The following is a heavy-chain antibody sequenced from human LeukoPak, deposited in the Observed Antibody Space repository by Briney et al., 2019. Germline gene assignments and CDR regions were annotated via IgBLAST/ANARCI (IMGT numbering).Heavy chain of an antibody. J-gene: IGHJ4*02. CDR3: ARGGRELAVDY. Sequence: PSETLSLTCTVSGGSISSSNYYWGWIRQPPGKGLEWIGSMYYSGSTYYNPSLKSRVTISVDTSKNQFSLKLSSVTAADTAVYYCARGGRELAVDYWGQGTLVTVSS. CDR2: MYYSGST. V-gene: IGHV4-39*07. CDR1: GGSISSSNYY. D-gene: IGHD1-26*01.